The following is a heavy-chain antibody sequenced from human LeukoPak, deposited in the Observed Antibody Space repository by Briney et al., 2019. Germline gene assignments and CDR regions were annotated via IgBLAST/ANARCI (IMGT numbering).Heavy chain of an antibody. CDR1: GFTFSDYY. V-gene: IGHV3-11*03. J-gene: IGHJ3*02. Sequence: PGGSLRLSCAASGFTFSDYYTSWIRQAPGKGLEWISYISSRGTYSNYADSVKGRFTISRDDVENSLYLQMNSLRVEDTAVYHCARSLRRDCDSTSCWAALDIWGHGTMVTVSS. D-gene: IGHD2-2*01. CDR2: ISSRGTYS. CDR3: ARSLRRDCDSTSCWAALDI.